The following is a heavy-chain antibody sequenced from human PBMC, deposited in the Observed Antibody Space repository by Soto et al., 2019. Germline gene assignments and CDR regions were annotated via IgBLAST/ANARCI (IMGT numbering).Heavy chain of an antibody. V-gene: IGHV1-58*01. J-gene: IGHJ6*02. Sequence: SVKVSCKASGFTFTSSAVQWVRQARGQRLEWIGWIVVGSGNTNYAQKFQERVTITRDMSTSTAYMELSSLRSEDTAVYYCAADSDYYYYGMDVWGQGTTVTVSS. CDR3: AADSDYYYYGMDV. CDR2: IVVGSGNT. CDR1: GFTFTSSA.